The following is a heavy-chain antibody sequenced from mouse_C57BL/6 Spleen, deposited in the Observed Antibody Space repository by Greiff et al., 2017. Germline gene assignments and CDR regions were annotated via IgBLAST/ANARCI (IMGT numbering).Heavy chain of an antibody. CDR2: IDPNSGGT. J-gene: IGHJ4*01. V-gene: IGHV1-72*01. CDR3: ASSLRFYAMDY. D-gene: IGHD1-1*01. CDR1: GYTFTSYW. Sequence: QVQLQQPGAELVKPGASVKLSCKASGYTFTSYWMHWVKQRPGRGLEWIGRIDPNSGGTKYNEKFKSKATLTVDKPSSTAYMQLSSLPSEDSAVYYCASSLRFYAMDYWGQGTSVTVSS.